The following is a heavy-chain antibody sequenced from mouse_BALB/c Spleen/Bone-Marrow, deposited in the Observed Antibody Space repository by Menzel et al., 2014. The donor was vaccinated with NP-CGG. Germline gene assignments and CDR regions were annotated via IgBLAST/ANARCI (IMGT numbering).Heavy chain of an antibody. J-gene: IGHJ3*01. V-gene: IGHV2-9-2*01. Sequence: QVQQQQSGPGLAAPSQSLSIPCTVSGFSLTTYDISWIRQPPGKGLEWLGVIWTGGGTNYNSAFMSRLSISKDNSKSEVFLKMNSLQTDDTAIYYCVKDWRKEDWFGYWGQGTLVTVSA. CDR2: IWTGGGT. CDR1: GFSLTTYD. CDR3: VKDWRKEDWFGY.